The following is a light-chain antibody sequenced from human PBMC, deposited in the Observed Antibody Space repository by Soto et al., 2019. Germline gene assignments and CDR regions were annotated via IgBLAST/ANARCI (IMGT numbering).Light chain of an antibody. CDR3: SSYTRSSTPLV. CDR2: DVT. CDR1: SSDVGGYNY. V-gene: IGLV2-14*01. J-gene: IGLJ3*02. Sequence: QSALTQPASVSGSPGQSITISCTGTSSDVGGYNYVSWYQQHPGKAPKLMIYDVTNRPSGVSNRFSGSKSGNTASLTISGLQAEDEADYYCSSYTRSSTPLVFGGGTNLTVL.